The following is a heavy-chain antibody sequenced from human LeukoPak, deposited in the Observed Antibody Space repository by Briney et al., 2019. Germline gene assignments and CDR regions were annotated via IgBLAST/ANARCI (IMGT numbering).Heavy chain of an antibody. CDR3: ASGYGDYAYYFNY. D-gene: IGHD4-17*01. CDR2: INHSGST. J-gene: IGHJ4*02. CDR1: GGSFSGYY. Sequence: SETLSLTCAVYGGSFSGYYWSWIRQPPGKGLEWIGEINHSGSTNCNPSLKSRVTISVDTSKNQFSLKLSSVTAADTAVYYCASGYGDYAYYFNYWGQGTLVTVSS. V-gene: IGHV4-34*01.